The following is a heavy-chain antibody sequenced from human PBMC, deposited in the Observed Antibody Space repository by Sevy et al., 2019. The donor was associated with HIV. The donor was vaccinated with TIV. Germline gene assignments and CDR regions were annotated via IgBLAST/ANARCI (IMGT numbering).Heavy chain of an antibody. Sequence: GGSLRLSCTTSGFPFGDYAMNWIRQAPGKGLEWVAFIRSKAYGGTTEYAASVKGRFTISRDDSKSIAYLQMNSLKTEDTGVYYCTRNRGWELLTYRYYYMDVWGKGTTVTVSS. CDR1: GFPFGDYA. V-gene: IGHV3-49*03. D-gene: IGHD1-26*01. CDR2: IRSKAYGGTT. CDR3: TRNRGWELLTYRYYYMDV. J-gene: IGHJ6*03.